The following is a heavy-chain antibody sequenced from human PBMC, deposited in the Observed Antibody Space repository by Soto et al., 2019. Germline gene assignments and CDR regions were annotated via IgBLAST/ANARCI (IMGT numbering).Heavy chain of an antibody. D-gene: IGHD6-19*01. Sequence: PGGSLRLSCAASGFTFSSYAMSWVRQAPGKGLEWVSAISGSGGSTYYADSVKGRFTTSRDNSKNTLYLQMNSLRAEDTAVYYCAKDFSPSRSPAGLFDYWGQGTLVTVSS. J-gene: IGHJ4*02. CDR1: GFTFSSYA. CDR3: AKDFSPSRSPAGLFDY. CDR2: ISGSGGST. V-gene: IGHV3-23*01.